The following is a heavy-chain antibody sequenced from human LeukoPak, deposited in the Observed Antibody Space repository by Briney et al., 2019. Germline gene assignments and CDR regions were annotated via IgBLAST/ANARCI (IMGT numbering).Heavy chain of an antibody. J-gene: IGHJ4*02. CDR1: GGSISSYY. D-gene: IGHD6-13*01. V-gene: IGHV4-59*01. CDR3: AREIAAADGYFDY. Sequence: PSETLSLTCTVSGGSISSYYWSWIRQPPGKGLEWIGYIYYSGSTNYNPSLKGRVTISVDTSKNQFSLKLSSVTAADTAVYYCAREIAAADGYFDYWGQGTLVTVSS. CDR2: IYYSGST.